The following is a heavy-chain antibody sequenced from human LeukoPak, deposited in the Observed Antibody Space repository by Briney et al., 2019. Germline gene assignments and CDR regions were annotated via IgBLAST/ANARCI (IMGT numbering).Heavy chain of an antibody. J-gene: IGHJ5*02. Sequence: SETLSLTCAVYGGSFSGYYWSWIPQPPGKGLEWIGEINHSGSTNYNKSLKSRVTISVDTSKNQFSLKLSSVTAADTAVYYCARGRMVYAIQTYNWFDPWGQGTLVTVSS. D-gene: IGHD2-8*01. CDR1: GGSFSGYY. CDR2: INHSGST. CDR3: ARGRMVYAIQTYNWFDP. V-gene: IGHV4-34*01.